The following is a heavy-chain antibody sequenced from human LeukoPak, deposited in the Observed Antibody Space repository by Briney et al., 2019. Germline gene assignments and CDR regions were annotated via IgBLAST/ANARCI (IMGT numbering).Heavy chain of an antibody. CDR2: IYYSGST. CDR1: GGSISSYY. J-gene: IGHJ4*02. V-gene: IGHV4-59*01. CDR3: ARTGSYCTNGVCYTVFDY. Sequence: PSETLSLTCTVSGGSISSYYWSWIRQPPGKGLEWIGYIYYSGSTNYNPSLESRVTISVDTSKNQFSLKLSSVTAADTAVYYCARTGSYCTNGVCYTVFDYWGQGTLVTVSS. D-gene: IGHD2-8*01.